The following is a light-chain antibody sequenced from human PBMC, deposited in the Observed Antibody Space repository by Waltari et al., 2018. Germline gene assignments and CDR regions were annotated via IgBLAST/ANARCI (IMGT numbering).Light chain of an antibody. CDR2: TAS. Sequence: DIQMTQSPFSLSASVGDRVTITCRASQGISNSLAWYKQKPGEALKVLPYTASRLERGVPSSFSGSVSGTAYTLPISSLQPEDFATYYCQQYYSLPLTFGVGTKVEIK. V-gene: IGKV1-NL1*01. J-gene: IGKJ4*01. CDR1: QGISNS. CDR3: QQYYSLPLT.